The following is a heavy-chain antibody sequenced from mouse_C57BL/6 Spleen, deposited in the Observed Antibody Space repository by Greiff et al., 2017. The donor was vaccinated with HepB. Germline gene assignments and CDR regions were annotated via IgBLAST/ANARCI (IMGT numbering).Heavy chain of an antibody. CDR3: ARGGPLYYDYDWYAMDY. J-gene: IGHJ4*01. CDR1: GYSITSGYY. Sequence: EVKLMESGPGLVKPSQSLSLTCSVTGYSITSGYYWNWIRQFPGNKLEWMGYISYDGSNNYNPSLKNRISITRDTSKNQFFLKLNSVTTEDTATYYCARGGPLYYDYDWYAMDYWGQVTSVTVSS. D-gene: IGHD2-4*01. V-gene: IGHV3-6*01. CDR2: ISYDGSN.